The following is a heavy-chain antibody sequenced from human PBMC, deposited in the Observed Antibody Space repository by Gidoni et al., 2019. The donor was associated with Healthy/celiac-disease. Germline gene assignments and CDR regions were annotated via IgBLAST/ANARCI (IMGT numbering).Heavy chain of an antibody. J-gene: IGHJ4*02. D-gene: IGHD5-12*01. V-gene: IGHV1-69*01. Sequence: QVQLVQSGAEVKKPGSSVKVSCQASGGAFRSYALSWVRKAPGQGLALRGGIIPIFGTANYAQKFQRRVTITADEPPSTAYMELCSLRSEDTALYVGARVNSGYDCYYFDYWGQGTLVTVSS. CDR3: ARVNSGYDCYYFDY. CDR2: IIPIFGTA. CDR1: GGAFRSYA.